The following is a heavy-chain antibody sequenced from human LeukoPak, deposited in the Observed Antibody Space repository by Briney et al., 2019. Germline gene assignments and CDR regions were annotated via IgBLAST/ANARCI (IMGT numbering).Heavy chain of an antibody. D-gene: IGHD3-16*02. CDR2: ISYSGST. V-gene: IGHV4-59*01. Sequence: ESGPTLVNPSETLSLTCTVPGGSISSYYWSWIRQPPGKGLEWIGYISYSGSTNYNPSLKSRVTISVDTSKNQLSLKLNSVTAADTAVYYCARYIWGSYPTFEDYWGQGSLVTVSS. J-gene: IGHJ4*02. CDR3: ARYIWGSYPTFEDY. CDR1: GGSISSYY.